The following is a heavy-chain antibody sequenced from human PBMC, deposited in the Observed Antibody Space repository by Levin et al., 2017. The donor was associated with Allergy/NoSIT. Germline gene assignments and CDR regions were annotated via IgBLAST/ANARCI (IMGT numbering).Heavy chain of an antibody. J-gene: IGHJ3*01. Sequence: GESLKISCKASGYTFNNHWISWVRQKPGTGLEWMGRIDPSDSYTNYSPSFQGHVIISSDTSIATAYLQWTSLTASDSAMYYCATPIIGSFGDAFDLWGQGTMVIVSS. CDR1: GYTFNNHW. CDR2: IDPSDSYT. CDR3: ATPIIGSFGDAFDL. D-gene: IGHD3-10*01. V-gene: IGHV5-10-1*01.